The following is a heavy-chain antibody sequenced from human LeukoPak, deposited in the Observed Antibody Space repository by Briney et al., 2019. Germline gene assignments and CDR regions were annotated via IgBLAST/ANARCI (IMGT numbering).Heavy chain of an antibody. CDR2: ISSSGSTI. CDR1: GFTFSSYE. CDR3: ATTSGSYYGFDY. J-gene: IGHJ4*02. Sequence: GGSLRLSCAASGFTFSSYEMNWVRQAPGKGLEWVSYISSSGSTIYYADSVKGQFTISRDNAKNSLYLQMNSLRAEDTAVYYCATTSGSYYGFDYWGQGTLVTVSS. V-gene: IGHV3-48*03. D-gene: IGHD1-26*01.